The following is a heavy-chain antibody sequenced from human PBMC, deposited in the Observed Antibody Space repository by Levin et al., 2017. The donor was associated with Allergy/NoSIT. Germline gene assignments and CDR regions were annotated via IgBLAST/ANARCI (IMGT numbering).Heavy chain of an antibody. Sequence: NPSETLSLTCTVSGGSISSSSYYWGWIRQPPGKGLEWIGSIYYSGSTYYNPSLKSRVTISVDTSKNQFSLKLSSVTAADTAVYYCARRYYYGSGSYYTPFDYWGQGTLVTVSS. D-gene: IGHD3-10*01. J-gene: IGHJ4*02. CDR2: IYYSGST. V-gene: IGHV4-39*01. CDR1: GGSISSSSYY. CDR3: ARRYYYGSGSYYTPFDY.